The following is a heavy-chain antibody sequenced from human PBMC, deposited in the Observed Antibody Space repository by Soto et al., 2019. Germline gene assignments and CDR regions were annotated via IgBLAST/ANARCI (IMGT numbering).Heavy chain of an antibody. V-gene: IGHV3-53*01. Sequence: EVQLEESGGGLIQPGGSLRLSCAASGFTVSNNYMSWVRQAPVKGLEWVSVIYSGGTTYYSDSVKGRFTISRDNSKNTLYLQMNSLRAEDTAVYYCARDGGSSGVDYWGQGTLVTVSS. CDR2: IYSGGTT. CDR3: ARDGGSSGVDY. J-gene: IGHJ4*02. D-gene: IGHD6-19*01. CDR1: GFTVSNNY.